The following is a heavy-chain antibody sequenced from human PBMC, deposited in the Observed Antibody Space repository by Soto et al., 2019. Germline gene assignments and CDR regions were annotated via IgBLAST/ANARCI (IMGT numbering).Heavy chain of an antibody. Sequence: RASVKVSCKASGYTFTSYGISWLRQSPGQGLEWMGWISAYNGNTNYAQKLQGRVTMTTDTSTSTAYMELRSLRSDDTAVYYCARAGHYYDSSGPNGYFDYWGQGTLVTVSS. V-gene: IGHV1-18*04. CDR1: GYTFTSYG. J-gene: IGHJ4*02. CDR2: ISAYNGNT. D-gene: IGHD3-22*01. CDR3: ARAGHYYDSSGPNGYFDY.